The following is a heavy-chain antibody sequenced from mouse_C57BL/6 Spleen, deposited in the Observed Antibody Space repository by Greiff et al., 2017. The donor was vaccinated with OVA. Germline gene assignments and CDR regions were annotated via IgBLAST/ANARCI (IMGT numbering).Heavy chain of an antibody. J-gene: IGHJ4*01. Sequence: QVQLQQSGAELVKPGASVKLSCKASGYTFTSYWMHWVKQRPGRGLEWIGRIDPNSGGTKYNEKFKSKATLTVDKPSSTAYMQLSSLTSEDSAVYYCAREEDSNYDYAMDYWGQGTSVTVSS. D-gene: IGHD2-5*01. CDR2: IDPNSGGT. CDR3: AREEDSNYDYAMDY. CDR1: GYTFTSYW. V-gene: IGHV1-72*01.